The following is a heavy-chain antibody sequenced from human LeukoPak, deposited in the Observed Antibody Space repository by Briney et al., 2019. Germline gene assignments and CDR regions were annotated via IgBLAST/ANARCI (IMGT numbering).Heavy chain of an antibody. J-gene: IGHJ6*02. CDR1: GGSFSGYY. Sequence: PSETLSLTCAVYGGSFSGYYWSWIRQPPGKGLEWIGEINHSGINHFNPSLKSRVTISADTSKKQVLLNLSSVTAADTAVYYCAKKKVDVMGNQYYYYYGLDVWGQGTTVTVSS. D-gene: IGHD3-16*01. V-gene: IGHV4-34*01. CDR3: AKKKVDVMGNQYYYYYGLDV. CDR2: INHSGIN.